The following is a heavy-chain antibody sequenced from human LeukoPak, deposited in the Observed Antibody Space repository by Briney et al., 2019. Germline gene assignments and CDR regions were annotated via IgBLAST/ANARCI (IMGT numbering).Heavy chain of an antibody. CDR2: ISWDGGST. CDR1: GFTFDDYA. CDR3: AKDRRPGQQQLGGFEYYFDY. J-gene: IGHJ4*02. V-gene: IGHV3-43D*03. Sequence: GGSPRLSCAASGFTFDDYAMHWVRQAPGKGLEWVSLISWDGGSTYYADSVKGRFTISRDNSKNSLYLQMNSLRAEDTALYYCAKDRRPGQQQLGGFEYYFDYWGQGTLVTVSS. D-gene: IGHD6-13*01.